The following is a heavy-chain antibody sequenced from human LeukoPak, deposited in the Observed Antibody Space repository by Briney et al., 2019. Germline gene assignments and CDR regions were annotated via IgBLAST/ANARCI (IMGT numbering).Heavy chain of an antibody. CDR1: GGSISSGTYY. CDR3: ARRRPWGLSRYFDY. Sequence: SQTLSLTCTVSGGSISSGTYYWNWIRQPAGKGLEWIGRIYISGSTNYNPSLKSRITISVDTSKNQFSLKLTSVTAADTAVYFCARRRPWGLSRYFDYWGQGTLVTVSS. J-gene: IGHJ4*02. CDR2: IYISGST. D-gene: IGHD7-27*01. V-gene: IGHV4-61*02.